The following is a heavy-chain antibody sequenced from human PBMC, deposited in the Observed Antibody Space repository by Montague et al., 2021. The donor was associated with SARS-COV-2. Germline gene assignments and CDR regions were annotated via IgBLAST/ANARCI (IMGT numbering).Heavy chain of an antibody. Sequence: PALVKPTQTLTLTCTFSGFSLSTSGMCVSWIRQPPGKVLEWLARIDWDDDKHYSTSLKTRLTISKDTSKNQVVLTMTNMDPVDTATYYCARSSVVRGVSLDYWGQGTLVTVSS. CDR1: GFSLSTSGMC. D-gene: IGHD3-10*01. CDR2: IDWDDDK. V-gene: IGHV2-70*11. J-gene: IGHJ4*02. CDR3: ARSSVVRGVSLDY.